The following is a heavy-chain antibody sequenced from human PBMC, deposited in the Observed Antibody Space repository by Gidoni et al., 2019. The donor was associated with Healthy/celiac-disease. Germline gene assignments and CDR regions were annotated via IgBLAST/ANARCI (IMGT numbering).Heavy chain of an antibody. Sequence: QVQLQESGPGLVKPSQTQSLTCPVPCGSILNCGYYWSWIRQHPGKGLEWIGYIYYSGSTYYNPSLKSRVTISVDTSKNQFSLKLSSVTAADTAVYYCARDGGVAGNSFYFDYWGQGTLVTVSS. CDR1: CGSILNCGYY. V-gene: IGHV4-31*03. J-gene: IGHJ4*02. CDR3: ARDGGVAGNSFYFDY. CDR2: IYYSGST. D-gene: IGHD6-19*01.